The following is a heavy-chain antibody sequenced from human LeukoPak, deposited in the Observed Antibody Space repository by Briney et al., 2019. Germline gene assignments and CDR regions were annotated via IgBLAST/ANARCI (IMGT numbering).Heavy chain of an antibody. J-gene: IGHJ4*02. CDR1: GFTFSSYA. D-gene: IGHD5-18*01. CDR2: ISYDGSNK. Sequence: PGGSLRLSCAASGFTFSSYAMHWVRQAPGKGLEWVAVISYDGSNKYYADSVKGRFTISRDNSKNTLYLQMNSLRAEDTAVYYCAKDVDTAMVSHFDYWGQGTLVTVSS. V-gene: IGHV3-30*04. CDR3: AKDVDTAMVSHFDY.